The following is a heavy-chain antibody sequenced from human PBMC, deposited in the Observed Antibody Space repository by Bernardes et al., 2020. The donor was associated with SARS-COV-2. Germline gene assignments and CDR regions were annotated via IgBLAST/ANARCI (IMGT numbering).Heavy chain of an antibody. V-gene: IGHV4-38-2*01. J-gene: IGHJ6*02. D-gene: IGHD2-2*01. CDR2: ISRDGNT. CDR3: ARAPGYGSSNGCQYGMDV. CDR1: GFSTSSGYF. Sequence: SETLSLTCAVSGFSTSSGYFWGWVRQPPGKGLEWIGSISRDGNTYYNPFLKSRVIISVDTSKSQFSLNMISVTAADTAVYYGARAPGYGSSNGCQYGMDVSGQGTTVA.